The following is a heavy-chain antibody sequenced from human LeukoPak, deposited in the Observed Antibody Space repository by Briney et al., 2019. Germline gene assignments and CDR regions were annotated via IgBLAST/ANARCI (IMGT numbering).Heavy chain of an antibody. J-gene: IGHJ4*02. Sequence: GGSLRLSCAASGFTFSSYGMHWVCQAPGKGLEWVAFIRYDGSNKYYADSVKGRFTISRDNSKNTLYLQMNSLRAEDTAVYYCAKDVEYYGSGSPLDYWGQGTLVTVSS. CDR1: GFTFSSYG. D-gene: IGHD3-10*01. CDR2: IRYDGSNK. CDR3: AKDVEYYGSGSPLDY. V-gene: IGHV3-30*02.